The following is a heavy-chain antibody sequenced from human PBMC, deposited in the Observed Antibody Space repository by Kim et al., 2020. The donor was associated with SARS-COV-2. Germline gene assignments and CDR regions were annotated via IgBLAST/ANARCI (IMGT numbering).Heavy chain of an antibody. CDR1: GGTFSSYA. Sequence: SVKVSCKASGGTFSSYAISWVRQAPGQGLEWMGGIIPIFGTANYAQKFQGRVTITADESTITAYMEPSRLRSEDTDGYYCARGGLSCGHYLFDYSCHGT. V-gene: IGHV1-69*13. CDR2: IIPIFGTA. J-gene: IGHJ4*01. D-gene: IGHD3-22*01. CDR3: ARGGLSCGHYLFDY.